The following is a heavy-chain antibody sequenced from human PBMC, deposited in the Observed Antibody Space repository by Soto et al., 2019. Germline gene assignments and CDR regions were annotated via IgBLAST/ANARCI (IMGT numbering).Heavy chain of an antibody. J-gene: IGHJ4*02. V-gene: IGHV3-33*01. CDR2: IWYDGSNK. D-gene: IGHD2-15*01. CDR3: ARERYCSGGSCYSVLFDY. CDR1: GFTFSSYG. Sequence: GGSLRLSCTASGFTFSSYGMHWVRQAPGKGLEWVAVIWYDGSNKYHADSVKGRFTISRDNSKNTLYLQMNSLRAEDTAVYYCARERYCSGGSCYSVLFDYWGQGTLVTVSS.